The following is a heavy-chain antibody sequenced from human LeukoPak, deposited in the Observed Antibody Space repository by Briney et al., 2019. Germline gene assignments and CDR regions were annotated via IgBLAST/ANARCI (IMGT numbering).Heavy chain of an antibody. J-gene: IGHJ4*02. Sequence: SETLSLTCAVYGGSFSGYYWSWIRQPPGKGLEWIGEINPSGSTNYNPSLKSRVTISVDTSKNQFSLKLSSVTAADTAVYYCARDALGVVPAKYYFDYWGQGTLVTVSS. CDR2: INPSGST. V-gene: IGHV4-34*01. CDR1: GGSFSGYY. D-gene: IGHD2-2*01. CDR3: ARDALGVVPAKYYFDY.